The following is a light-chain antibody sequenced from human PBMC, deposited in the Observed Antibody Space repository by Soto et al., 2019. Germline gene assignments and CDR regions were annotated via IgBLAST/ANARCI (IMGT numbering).Light chain of an antibody. CDR1: QSLLHSNGYNY. J-gene: IGKJ1*01. CDR3: MQALQTPGT. CDR2: LGS. Sequence: DILMTQSPLSLPVTPGEPASISCRSSQSLLHSNGYNYLDWYLQKPGQSSQLLIYLGSNRSSGVPDRFSGSGSGTDFTLKISRVEAEDVGVYYCMQALQTPGTFGQGTMADVK. V-gene: IGKV2-28*01.